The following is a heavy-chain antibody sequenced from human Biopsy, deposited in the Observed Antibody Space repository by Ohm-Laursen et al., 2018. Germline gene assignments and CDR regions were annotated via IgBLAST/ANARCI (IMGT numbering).Heavy chain of an antibody. CDR1: GFSFSDYY. J-gene: IGHJ4*02. Sequence: GSLRLSCSASGFSFSDYYMIWVRQAPGKGLEWVSYISSSGRTMYYADSVKGRFTISRDNANKSLYLQMNSLRDEDTAVYYCATTRSFDNWGQGTLVTVSS. CDR2: ISSSGRTM. V-gene: IGHV3-11*01. D-gene: IGHD5-24*01. CDR3: ATTRSFDN.